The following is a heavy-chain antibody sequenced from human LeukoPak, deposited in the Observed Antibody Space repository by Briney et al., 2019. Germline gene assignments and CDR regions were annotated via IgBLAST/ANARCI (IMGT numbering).Heavy chain of an antibody. CDR2: IWYDGSNK. V-gene: IGHV3-33*03. Sequence: GRSLRLSCATSGFSFSSYGMHWVRQAPGKGLEWVAVIWYDGSNKYYADSVKGRFTTSRDNAKNSLYRQMNSLRAEDTAVYYCANSPGWGAPRPSDYWGQGTLVTVSS. J-gene: IGHJ4*02. CDR3: ANSPGWGAPRPSDY. D-gene: IGHD1-26*01. CDR1: GFSFSSYG.